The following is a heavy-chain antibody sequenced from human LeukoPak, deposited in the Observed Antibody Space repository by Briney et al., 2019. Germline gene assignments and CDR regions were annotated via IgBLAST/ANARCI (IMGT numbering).Heavy chain of an antibody. J-gene: IGHJ4*02. CDR1: GFTFSSYA. CDR3: AKRIEAIQLWPVVY. CDR2: ISGSGGST. D-gene: IGHD5-18*01. V-gene: IGHV3-23*01. Sequence: GGSLRLSCAASGFTFSSYAMGWVRQAPGKGLEWVSAISGSGGSTYYADSVKGRFTISRDNSKNTLYLQMNSLRAEDTAVYYRAKRIEAIQLWPVVYWGQGTLVTVSS.